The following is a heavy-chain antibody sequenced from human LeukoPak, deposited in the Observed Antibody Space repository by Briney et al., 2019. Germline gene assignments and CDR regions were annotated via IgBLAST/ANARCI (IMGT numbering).Heavy chain of an antibody. D-gene: IGHD6-19*01. CDR2: INAYNGNT. J-gene: IGHJ4*02. Sequence: VASVKVSCKASGYTFTDYGISWVRQAPGQGIEWMGWINAYNGNTNHAQEFQGRLTMTTETSTTAAYMELRSLRSDDTAVYYCARDRYSSGCSDYWGQGTLVTVSS. CDR1: GYTFTDYG. V-gene: IGHV1-18*01. CDR3: ARDRYSSGCSDY.